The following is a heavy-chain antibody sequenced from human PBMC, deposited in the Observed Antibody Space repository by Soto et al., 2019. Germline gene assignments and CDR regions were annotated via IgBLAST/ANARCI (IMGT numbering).Heavy chain of an antibody. CDR1: GFTFSSYA. Sequence: GGSLRLSCAASGFTFSSYAMHWVRQAPGKGLEWVAVISYDGSYKYYADSVKGRFTISRDNSKNTLYLQMNSLRAEDSAVYCCVRDGDYYGSGSYYFDYWGQGTLVTVSS. V-gene: IGHV3-30*04. J-gene: IGHJ4*02. D-gene: IGHD3-10*01. CDR3: VRDGDYYGSGSYYFDY. CDR2: ISYDGSYK.